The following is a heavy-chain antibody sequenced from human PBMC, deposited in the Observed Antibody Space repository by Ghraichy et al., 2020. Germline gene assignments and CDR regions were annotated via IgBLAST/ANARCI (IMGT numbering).Heavy chain of an antibody. Sequence: SETLSLTCTVSGGSISSSSYYWGWIRQPPGKGLEWIGSIYYSGSTYYNPSLKSRVTISVDTSKNQFSLKLSSVTAADTAVYYCARRGSAAATPWVEDDAFDIWGQGTMVTVSS. D-gene: IGHD6-13*01. CDR1: GGSISSSSYY. J-gene: IGHJ3*02. V-gene: IGHV4-39*01. CDR3: ARRGSAAATPWVEDDAFDI. CDR2: IYYSGST.